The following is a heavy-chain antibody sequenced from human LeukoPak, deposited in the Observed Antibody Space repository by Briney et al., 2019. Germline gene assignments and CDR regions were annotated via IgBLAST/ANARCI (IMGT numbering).Heavy chain of an antibody. V-gene: IGHV4-59*12. J-gene: IGHJ4*02. CDR1: GGSISSYY. Sequence: PSETLSLTCTVSGGSISSYYWSWIRQPPGKGLEWIGYIYYSGSTNYNPSLKSRVTISVDTSKNQFSLKLSSVTAADTAVYYCARSSVITIFGVVILNPFDYWGQGTLVTVSS. D-gene: IGHD3-3*01. CDR3: ARSSVITIFGVVILNPFDY. CDR2: IYYSGST.